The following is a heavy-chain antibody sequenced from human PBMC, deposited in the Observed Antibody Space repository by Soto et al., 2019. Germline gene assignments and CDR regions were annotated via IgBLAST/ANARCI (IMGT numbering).Heavy chain of an antibody. CDR1: GFTFSSYA. D-gene: IGHD5-18*01. J-gene: IGHJ6*02. CDR2: ISYDGSNT. V-gene: IGHV3-30-3*01. CDR3: ARNVLEGRGYSYGPTRYYYYYYGMDV. Sequence: GGSLRLSCAASGFTFSSYAMHWVRQAPGKGLEWVAVISYDGSNTYYADSVKGRFTISRDNSKNTLYLQMNSLRAEDTAVYYCARNVLEGRGYSYGPTRYYYYYYGMDVWGQGTTVTVSS.